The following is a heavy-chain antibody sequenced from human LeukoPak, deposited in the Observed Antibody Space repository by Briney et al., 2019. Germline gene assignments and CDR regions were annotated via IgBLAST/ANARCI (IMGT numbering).Heavy chain of an antibody. D-gene: IGHD2-2*02. CDR1: GFTFSSYA. Sequence: PGRSLRLSCAASGFTFSSYAMHWVRQAPGKGLEWVSSISSSSSYIYYADSVKGRFTISRDNAKNSLYLQMNSLRAEDTAVYYCATDEGYCSSTSCYTSAFDIWGQGTMVTVSS. CDR2: ISSSSSYI. CDR3: ATDEGYCSSTSCYTSAFDI. J-gene: IGHJ3*02. V-gene: IGHV3-21*03.